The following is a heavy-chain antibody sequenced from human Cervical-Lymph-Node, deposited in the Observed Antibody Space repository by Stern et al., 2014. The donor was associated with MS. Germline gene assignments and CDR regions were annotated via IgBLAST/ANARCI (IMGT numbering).Heavy chain of an antibody. Sequence: VQLVQSGAEVKKPGESLKISCKSSGYSFTNYWIAWVRQMPGKGLEWMGIIYPGDSDTRYSPSFQGQVTISADKSISTAYLQWSSLKASDTAMYYCARRTDYSDYGGELFDYWGQGTLVTVSS. J-gene: IGHJ4*02. D-gene: IGHD4-23*01. CDR2: IYPGDSDT. V-gene: IGHV5-51*03. CDR3: ARRTDYSDYGGELFDY. CDR1: GYSFTNYW.